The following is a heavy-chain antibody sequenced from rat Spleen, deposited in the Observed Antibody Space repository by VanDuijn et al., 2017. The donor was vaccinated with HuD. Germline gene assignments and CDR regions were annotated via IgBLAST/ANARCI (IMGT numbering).Heavy chain of an antibody. J-gene: IGHJ2*01. D-gene: IGHD1-1*01. Sequence: EVQVVESGGGLVQPGRSLKLSCAASGFTFSNYDMAWVRQAPTKGLEWVASISTGGGNTYYRDSVKGRSTISRDNAKSTLYLQMDSLRSEDTATYYCARHYYSGDQFDYWGQGVMVTVSS. CDR3: ARHYYSGDQFDY. V-gene: IGHV5S23*01. CDR1: GFTFSNYD. CDR2: ISTGGGNT.